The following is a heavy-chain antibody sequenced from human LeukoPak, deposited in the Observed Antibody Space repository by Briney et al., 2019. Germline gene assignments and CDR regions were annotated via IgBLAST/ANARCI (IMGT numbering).Heavy chain of an antibody. J-gene: IGHJ4*02. D-gene: IGHD1-7*01. Sequence: GGSLRLSCAASGFTFSSSSMNWVRQAPGKGLEWDSSISSGSSYIYYADPLKGRFTVSRDNAKNSLYLQMNSLRAEDTAVYYCASERYNWNYAFDYWGQGILVTVSS. CDR1: GFTFSSSS. CDR3: ASERYNWNYAFDY. CDR2: ISSGSSYI. V-gene: IGHV3-21*01.